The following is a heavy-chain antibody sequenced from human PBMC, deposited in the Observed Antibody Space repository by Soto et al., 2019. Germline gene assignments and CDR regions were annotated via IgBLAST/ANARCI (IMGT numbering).Heavy chain of an antibody. J-gene: IGHJ6*02. CDR2: IKQDGSEK. V-gene: IGHV3-7*03. D-gene: IGHD3-16*01. CDR3: ASFDSPFRYYYYGMDV. Sequence: GGSLRLSCAASGFTFSSYWMSWVHQAPGKGLEWVANIKQDGSEKYYVDSVKGRFTISRDNAKNSLYLQMNSLRAEDTAVYYCASFDSPFRYYYYGMDVRGQGTAGTVS. CDR1: GFTFSSYW.